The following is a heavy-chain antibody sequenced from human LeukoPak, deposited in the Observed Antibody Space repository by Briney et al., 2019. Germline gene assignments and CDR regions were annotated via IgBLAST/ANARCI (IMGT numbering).Heavy chain of an antibody. D-gene: IGHD6-19*01. CDR1: GGSIGSGTYY. CDR3: ARDRGRVAGLDY. CDR2: IYSSGST. Sequence: SQTLSLTCTVSGGSIGSGTYYWSWIRQPAGKGLEWIGRIYSSGSTNYKPSLKSRVTISVDTSKNLFSPKLTSVTAADTAVYYCARDRGRVAGLDYWGQGTLVTVSS. V-gene: IGHV4-61*02. J-gene: IGHJ4*02.